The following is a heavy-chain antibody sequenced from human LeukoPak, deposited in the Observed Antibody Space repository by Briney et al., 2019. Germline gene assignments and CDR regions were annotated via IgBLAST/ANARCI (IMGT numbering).Heavy chain of an antibody. CDR3: AKDGSSSHSFIKAQKHYFDY. J-gene: IGHJ4*02. CDR1: GFTFSTYA. Sequence: PGGSLRLSCTASGFTFSTYAMSWVRQAPGKGLGWVSGITAGGGSTYYADSVKGRFTVSRDSSKNTLYLQMSSLRVEDTAVYYCAKDGSSSHSFIKAQKHYFDYWGQGTLVTVSS. D-gene: IGHD1-26*01. V-gene: IGHV3-23*01. CDR2: ITAGGGST.